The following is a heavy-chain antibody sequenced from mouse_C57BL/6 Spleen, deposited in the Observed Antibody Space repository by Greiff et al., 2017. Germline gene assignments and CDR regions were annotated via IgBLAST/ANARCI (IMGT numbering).Heavy chain of an antibody. D-gene: IGHD2-4*01. V-gene: IGHV1-80*01. CDR3: AREDYYDYGEDYAMDD. J-gene: IGHJ4*01. CDR2: IYPRDGDT. Sequence: VQLQQSGAELVKPGASVKLSCKASGYAFSSYWMNWVKQRPGKGLEWIGQIYPRDGDTNYNGKFKGKATLTADKSSSTAYMQLSSLTAEDSAVYFCAREDYYDYGEDYAMDDWGQGTSVTVSA. CDR1: GYAFSSYW.